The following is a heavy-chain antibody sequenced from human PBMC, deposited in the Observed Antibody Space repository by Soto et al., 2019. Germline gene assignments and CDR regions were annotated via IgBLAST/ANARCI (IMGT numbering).Heavy chain of an antibody. V-gene: IGHV3-30-3*01. J-gene: IGHJ5*02. CDR3: EREETYYYDSSGPGWFDP. CDR1: GFTFSSYA. CDR2: ISYDGSNK. D-gene: IGHD3-22*01. Sequence: QVQLVESGGGVVQPGRSLRLSCAASGFTFSSYAMHWVRQAPGKGLEWVAVISYDGSNKYYADSVKGRFTISRDNSKNTLYLQMNSLRAEDTAVYYCEREETYYYDSSGPGWFDPWGQGTLVTVSS.